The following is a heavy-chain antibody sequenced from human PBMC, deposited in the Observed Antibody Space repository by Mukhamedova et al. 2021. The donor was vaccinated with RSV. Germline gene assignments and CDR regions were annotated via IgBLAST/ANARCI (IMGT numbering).Heavy chain of an antibody. Sequence: ADSVKGRFTISRDNSKNTLYLQMNSLRAEDTAVYYCAKVKDPYYYYGMDVWGQGTTVTVS. J-gene: IGHJ6*02. V-gene: IGHV3-23*01. CDR3: AKVKDPYYYYGMDV.